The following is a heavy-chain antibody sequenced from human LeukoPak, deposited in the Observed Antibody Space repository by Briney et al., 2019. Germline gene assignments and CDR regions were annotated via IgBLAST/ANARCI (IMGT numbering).Heavy chain of an antibody. CDR3: ARHSYPLYYYYGMDV. CDR1: GFTFSSYS. V-gene: IGHV3-21*01. CDR2: ISSSSSYL. J-gene: IGHJ6*02. D-gene: IGHD6-6*01. Sequence: PGGSLRLSCAASGFTFSSYSMNWVRQAPGKGLEWVSSISSSSSYLYYADSVKGRFTISRDNAKNSLYLQMNSLRAEDTAVYYCARHSYPLYYYYGMDVWGQGTTVTVSS.